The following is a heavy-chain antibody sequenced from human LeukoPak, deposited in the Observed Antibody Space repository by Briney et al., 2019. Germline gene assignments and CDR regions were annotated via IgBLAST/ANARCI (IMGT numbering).Heavy chain of an antibody. CDR3: AREDTVPGAFDI. CDR1: GFTFSSYA. Sequence: GRSLRLSCAASGFTFSSYAMHWVRQAPGKGLEWVAVISYDGSNKYYADSVKGRFTISRDNSKNTLYLQMNSLRAEDTAVYYCAREDTVPGAFDIWGQGTMVTVSS. CDR2: ISYDGSNK. J-gene: IGHJ3*02. V-gene: IGHV3-30-3*01.